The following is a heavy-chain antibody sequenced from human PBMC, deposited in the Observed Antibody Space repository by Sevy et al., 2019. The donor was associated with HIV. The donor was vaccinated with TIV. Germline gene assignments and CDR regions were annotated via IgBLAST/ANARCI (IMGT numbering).Heavy chain of an antibody. CDR3: ARYCISTRPHNWFDP. D-gene: IGHD2-2*01. Sequence: SETLSLTCTVSGGSISSGDYYWSWMRQPPGKGLEWIGYIYYSGTTYYNPSLKSRVTISVDTSKNHFSLNLNSLTAADTAVYYCARYCISTRPHNWFDPWGQGTLVTVSS. CDR2: IYYSGTT. CDR1: GGSISSGDYY. V-gene: IGHV4-30-4*01. J-gene: IGHJ5*02.